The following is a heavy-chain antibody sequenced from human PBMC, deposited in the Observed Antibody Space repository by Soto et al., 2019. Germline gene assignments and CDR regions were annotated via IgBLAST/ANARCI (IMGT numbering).Heavy chain of an antibody. D-gene: IGHD2-15*01. CDR2: IGTACDT. CDR1: GFTFSNYD. Sequence: EVQLVESGGGLVQPGGSLRLSCAASGFTFSNYDMHWVRRVTGKGLEWVSTIGTACDTYYPGSVKGRFTISRENAKNSLDLQMNSLRAADTDVYYCARGRLISLYYFDYWGQGTLVTVSS. V-gene: IGHV3-13*01. J-gene: IGHJ4*02. CDR3: ARGRLISLYYFDY.